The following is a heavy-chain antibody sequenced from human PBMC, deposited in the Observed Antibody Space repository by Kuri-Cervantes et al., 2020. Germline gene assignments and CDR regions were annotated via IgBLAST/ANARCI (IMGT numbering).Heavy chain of an antibody. Sequence: GESLKISCTASGFTFNRHTMTWVRQAPGKGLEWVSSISTTSTYIFYADSMKGRFTISRDDSKNSLYLQMNSLRAEDTAVYYCAKQGAHTFKYYYYGMDVWGQGTTVTVSS. V-gene: IGHV3-21*04. J-gene: IGHJ6*02. D-gene: IGHD2/OR15-2a*01. CDR2: ISTTSTYI. CDR1: GFTFNRHT. CDR3: AKQGAHTFKYYYYGMDV.